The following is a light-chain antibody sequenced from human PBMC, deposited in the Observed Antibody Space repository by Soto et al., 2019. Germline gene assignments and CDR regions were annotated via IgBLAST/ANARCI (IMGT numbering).Light chain of an antibody. V-gene: IGKV3-11*01. J-gene: IGKJ5*01. Sequence: EIVLTQSPATLSLSPGERATLSCRASQSVSSYLAWYQQNPGQAPRLLIYDASNRATGIPARFSGSGSGTDFTLTISSLGPEDFAVYYCQQRSNWPPSITFGQGTRLEIK. CDR1: QSVSSY. CDR2: DAS. CDR3: QQRSNWPPSIT.